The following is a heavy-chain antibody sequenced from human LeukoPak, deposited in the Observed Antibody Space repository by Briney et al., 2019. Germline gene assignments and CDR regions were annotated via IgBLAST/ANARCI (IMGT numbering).Heavy chain of an antibody. CDR1: GITFDDYA. D-gene: IGHD2-15*01. CDR3: AKELGGGSDGLDI. J-gene: IGHJ3*02. CDR2: ISWNSVSI. V-gene: IGHV3-9*01. Sequence: PGGSLRLSCAASGITFDDYAMYCVRQGPGKGLEWVAGISWNSVSIGYADSVKGRFTISRDNAKNSLYLQMNSLRNEDTALYYCAKELGGGSDGLDIWGQGTMVTVSS.